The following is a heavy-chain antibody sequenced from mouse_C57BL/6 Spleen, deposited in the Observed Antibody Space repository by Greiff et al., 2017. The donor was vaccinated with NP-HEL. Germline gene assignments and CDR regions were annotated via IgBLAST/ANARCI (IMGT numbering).Heavy chain of an antibody. D-gene: IGHD2-4*01. CDR3: ARGGIYYDYDGAWFAY. CDR1: GYTFTSYD. CDR2: IYPRDGST. V-gene: IGHV1-85*01. Sequence: VKLMESGPELVKPGASVKLSCKASGYTFTSYDINWVKQRPGQGLEWIGWIYPRDGSTKYNEKFKGKATLTVDTSSSTAYMELHSLTSEDSAVYFCARGGIYYDYDGAWFAYWGQGTLVTVSA. J-gene: IGHJ3*01.